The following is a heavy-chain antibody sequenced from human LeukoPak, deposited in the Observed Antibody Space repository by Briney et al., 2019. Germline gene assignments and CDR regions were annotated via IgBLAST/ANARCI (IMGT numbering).Heavy chain of an antibody. CDR2: IYYSGST. CDR1: GGSISSGGYY. CDR3: ARGLTAAIDY. J-gene: IGHJ4*02. Sequence: PSETLSLTCTVSGGSISSGGYYWSWIRQHPGKGLEWIGYIYYSGSTYYNPSLKSRVTISVDTSKNQFSLKLSSVTAADTAVYYCARGLTAAIDYWGQGTLVTVSS. D-gene: IGHD3-16*01. V-gene: IGHV4-31*03.